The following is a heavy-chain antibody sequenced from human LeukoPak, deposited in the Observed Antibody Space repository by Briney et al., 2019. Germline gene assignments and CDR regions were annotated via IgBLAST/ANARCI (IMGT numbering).Heavy chain of an antibody. CDR3: AKESVRLRITMVRGVRTNWFDP. CDR1: GFTFSDYY. V-gene: IGHV3-23*01. Sequence: GGSLRLSCAASGFTFSDYYMSWIRQAPGKGLEWVSAISGSGGSTYYADSVKGRFTISRDNSKNTLYLQMNSLRAEDTAVYYCAKESVRLRITMVRGVRTNWFDPWGQGTLVTVSS. D-gene: IGHD3-10*01. CDR2: ISGSGGST. J-gene: IGHJ5*02.